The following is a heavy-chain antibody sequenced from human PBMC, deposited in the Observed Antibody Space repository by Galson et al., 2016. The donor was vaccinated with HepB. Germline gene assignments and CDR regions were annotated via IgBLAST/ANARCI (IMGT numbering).Heavy chain of an antibody. D-gene: IGHD5-12*01. J-gene: IGHJ4*02. Sequence: SLRLSCAASGFPFSSYAMNWVRQAPEKGLEWVSGISGSGGSTYYSDSLKDRFTVSRDNSKTTLYLQMNSRRAEDTAIYFCAKVGGGSGYGLLPFDYWGQGTLVTVSS. CDR2: ISGSGGST. CDR1: GFPFSSYA. CDR3: AKVGGGSGYGLLPFDY. V-gene: IGHV3-23*01.